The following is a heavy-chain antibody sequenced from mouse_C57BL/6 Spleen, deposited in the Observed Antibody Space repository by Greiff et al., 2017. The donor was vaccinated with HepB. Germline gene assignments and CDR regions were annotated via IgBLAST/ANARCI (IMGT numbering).Heavy chain of an antibody. V-gene: IGHV7-3*01. Sequence: EVKLVESGGGLVQPGGSLSLSCAASGFTFTDYYMSWVRQPPGKALEWLGFIRNKANGYTTEYSASVKGRFTISRDNSQSILYLQMNALRAEDSATYYCARYGYDYYAMDCWGQGTSVTVSS. CDR1: GFTFTDYY. CDR3: ARYGYDYYAMDC. CDR2: IRNKANGYTT. J-gene: IGHJ4*01. D-gene: IGHD2-2*01.